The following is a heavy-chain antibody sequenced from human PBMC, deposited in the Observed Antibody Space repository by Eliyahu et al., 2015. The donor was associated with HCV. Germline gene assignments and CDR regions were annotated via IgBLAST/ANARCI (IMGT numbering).Heavy chain of an antibody. J-gene: IGHJ4*02. V-gene: IGHV3-30*03. CDR1: GLTFSSHG. Sequence: QVQLVESGGGVVQPGRSLRLSCAASGLTFSSHGMHWVXQAPGKGLEWVAIISSDGSNKYYGDSVRGRFTISRDNSKNTMYLQMNSLITEDTAVYYCATGGIIDYWGQGTLVTVSS. CDR3: ATGGIIDY. CDR2: ISSDGSNK. D-gene: IGHD3-10*01.